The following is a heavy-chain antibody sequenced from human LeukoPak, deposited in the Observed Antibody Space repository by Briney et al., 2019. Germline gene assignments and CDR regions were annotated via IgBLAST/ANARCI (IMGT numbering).Heavy chain of an antibody. D-gene: IGHD2-21*02. CDR3: ARGPSAYCGGDCSPYYFDY. Sequence: PSETLSLTCAVYGGSFSGYYWSWIRQHPGKGLEWIGYIYYSGSTYYNPSLKSRVTISVDTSKNQFSLKLSSVTAADTAVYYCARGPSAYCGGDCSPYYFDYWGQGTLVTVSS. CDR1: GGSFSGYY. V-gene: IGHV4-31*11. CDR2: IYYSGST. J-gene: IGHJ4*02.